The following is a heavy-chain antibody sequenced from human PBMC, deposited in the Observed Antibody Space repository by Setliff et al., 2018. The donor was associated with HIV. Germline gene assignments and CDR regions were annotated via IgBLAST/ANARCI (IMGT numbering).Heavy chain of an antibody. V-gene: IGHV4-4*09. CDR3: ATLDPSGGNFLAY. CDR1: GDTDFY. J-gene: IGHJ4*02. Sequence: PSETLSLTCTVSGDTDFYWSWIRQSPGKGLEWIGYIHASGKANYNPSPKSRVTISLDTSKMQFSLRLTSVTAADTAVYYCATLDPSGGNFLAYWGQGTLVTSPQ. CDR2: IHASGKA. D-gene: IGHD2-21*02.